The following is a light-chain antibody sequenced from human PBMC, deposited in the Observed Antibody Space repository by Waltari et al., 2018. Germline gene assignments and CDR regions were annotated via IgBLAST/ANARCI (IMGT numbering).Light chain of an antibody. Sequence: QSVLTQPPSVSGAPGQRVTISCPGSGSNIGAGYDVHWYRQLPGKAPTPLIYGVNTRPPGVSDRFSGSQFDTSASLAIAGLQADDEADYYCQSYDTTLSVVFGGGTKLTVL. CDR2: GVN. CDR3: QSYDTTLSVV. J-gene: IGLJ2*01. V-gene: IGLV1-40*01. CDR1: GSNIGAGYD.